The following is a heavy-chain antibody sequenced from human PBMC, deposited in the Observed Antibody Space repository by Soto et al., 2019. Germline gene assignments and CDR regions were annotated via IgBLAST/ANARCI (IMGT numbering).Heavy chain of an antibody. CDR3: ARLPQGDSSGDYYYWYFDF. Sequence: QVTLKESGPVLVNPTETLTLTCTVSGFSLSNARMGVSWIRQPPGKALEWLAHILSNDEKSYSPSLKSRLTITKHTSKSRVVPTMTNMEPVDTATYDCARLPQGDSSGDYYYWYFDFWGRGTLVTVSS. J-gene: IGHJ2*01. D-gene: IGHD3-22*01. CDR2: ILSNDEK. CDR1: GFSLSNARMG. V-gene: IGHV2-26*01.